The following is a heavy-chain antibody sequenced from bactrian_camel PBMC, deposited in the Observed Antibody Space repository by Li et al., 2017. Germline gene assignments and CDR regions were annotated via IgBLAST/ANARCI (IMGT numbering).Heavy chain of an antibody. D-gene: IGHD4*01. Sequence: QLVESGGGLVQPGGSLRLSCAASGSSNSNSYMSWVRQASGKGLEWVSSLYYDARYYADSVKGRFTISRDNAKDTVYLQMNSLKSEDTALYYCATTLMGYTDYEVEIFDGYWGQGTQVTV. J-gene: IGHJ4*01. V-gene: IGHV3S10*01. CDR1: GSSNSNSY. CDR2: LYYDAR. CDR3: ATTLMGYTDYEVEIFDGY.